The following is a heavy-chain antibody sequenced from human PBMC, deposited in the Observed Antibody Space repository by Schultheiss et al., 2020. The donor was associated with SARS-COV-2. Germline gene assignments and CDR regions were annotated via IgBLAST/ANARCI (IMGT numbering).Heavy chain of an antibody. Sequence: SETLSLTCTVSGGSISSGGYYWSWIRQHPGKGLEWIGYIYYSGSTYYNPSLKSRVTISVDTSKNQFSLKLSSVTAADTAVYYCARGGGAGPAFDIWGQGTMVTVSS. D-gene: IGHD6-19*01. V-gene: IGHV4-31*03. CDR2: IYYSGST. CDR3: ARGGGAGPAFDI. J-gene: IGHJ3*02. CDR1: GGSISSGGYY.